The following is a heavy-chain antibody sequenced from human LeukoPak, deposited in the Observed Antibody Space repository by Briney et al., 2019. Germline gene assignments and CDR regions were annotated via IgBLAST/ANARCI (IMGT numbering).Heavy chain of an antibody. J-gene: IGHJ6*03. CDR2: INPYSGDT. CDR1: GYTFTGYY. D-gene: IGHD1-7*01. CDR3: ARDPNWNYGHMDV. Sequence: ASVKVSCKASGYTFTGYYMHWVRQAPGQGLEWMGWINPYSGDTNYAQRFQGRVTMTRDTSISTAYMELSRLRSDGTTVYYCARDPNWNYGHMDVWGKGTTVTVSS. V-gene: IGHV1-2*02.